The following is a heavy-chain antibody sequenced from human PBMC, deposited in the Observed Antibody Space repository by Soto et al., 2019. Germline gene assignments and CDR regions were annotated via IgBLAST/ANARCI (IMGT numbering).Heavy chain of an antibody. CDR2: INHSGST. CDR3: ARVVVEMATIYYYYGMDV. J-gene: IGHJ6*02. CDR1: GGSFSGYY. Sequence: SETLSLTCAVYGGSFSGYYWSWIRQPPGKGLEWIGEINHSGSTNYNPSLKSRVTISVDTSKNQFPLKLSSVTAADTAVYYCARVVVEMATIYYYYGMDVWGQGTTVTVSS. V-gene: IGHV4-34*01. D-gene: IGHD5-12*01.